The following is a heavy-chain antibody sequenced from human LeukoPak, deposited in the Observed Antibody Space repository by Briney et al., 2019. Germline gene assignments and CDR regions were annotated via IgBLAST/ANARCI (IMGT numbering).Heavy chain of an antibody. V-gene: IGHV1-18*01. CDR3: ARDRSGNYNRPFDY. CDR2: ISAYNRNT. D-gene: IGHD1-14*01. CDR1: GYTFTNYG. J-gene: IGHJ4*02. Sequence: ASVKVSFKASGYTFTNYGISWVRQAPGQGLEWMGWISAYNRNTNYAQKLQGRVTMTIDTSTSTAYMELRSLISDDTALYFCARDRSGNYNRPFDYWGQGTLVTVSS.